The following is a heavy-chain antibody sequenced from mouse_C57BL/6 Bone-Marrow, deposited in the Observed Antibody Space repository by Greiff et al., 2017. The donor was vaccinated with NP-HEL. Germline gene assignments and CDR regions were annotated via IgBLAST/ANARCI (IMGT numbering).Heavy chain of an antibody. CDR2: IDPSDSYT. CDR1: GYTFTSYW. V-gene: IGHV1-50*01. CDR3: ARRDSSGSAWFAY. D-gene: IGHD3-2*02. J-gene: IGHJ3*01. Sequence: VQLQQSGAELVKPGASVKLSCKASGYTFTSYWMQWVKQRPGQGLEWIGEIDPSDSYTNYNQKFKGKATLTVDTSSSTAYMQLSSLTSEDSAVYYCARRDSSGSAWFAYWGQGTLVTVSA.